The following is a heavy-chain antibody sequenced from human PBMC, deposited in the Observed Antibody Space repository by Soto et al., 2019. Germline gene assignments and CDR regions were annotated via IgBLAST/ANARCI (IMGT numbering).Heavy chain of an antibody. D-gene: IGHD2-2*01. V-gene: IGHV3-30*18. Sequence: QVQLVESGGGVVQPGRSLRLSCAASGFTFSSYGMHWVRQAPGKGLEWVAVISYDGSNKYYADSVKGRFTISRDNSKNTLYLQMNSRRAEDTAVYYCAKPLGYCSSTSCRDAFDIWGQGTMVTVSS. CDR1: GFTFSSYG. CDR3: AKPLGYCSSTSCRDAFDI. CDR2: ISYDGSNK. J-gene: IGHJ3*02.